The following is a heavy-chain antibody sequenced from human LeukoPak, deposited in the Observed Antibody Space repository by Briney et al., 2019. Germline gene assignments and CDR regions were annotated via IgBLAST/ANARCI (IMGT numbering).Heavy chain of an antibody. CDR1: GFTFSSYA. V-gene: IGHV3-30-3*01. CDR3: AGRSCSDSVCPLDY. D-gene: IGHD2-8*01. Sequence: GRSLRLSCAASGFTFSSYAMHWVRQAPGKGLEWVAVISYDGSNKYYADSVKGRFTISRDNSKNTLYLQMNSLRAEDTAVYFCAGRSCSDSVCPLDYWGQGVLVTVSS. J-gene: IGHJ4*02. CDR2: ISYDGSNK.